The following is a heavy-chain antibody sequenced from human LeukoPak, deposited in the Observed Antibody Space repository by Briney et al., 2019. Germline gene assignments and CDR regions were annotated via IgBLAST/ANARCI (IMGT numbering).Heavy chain of an antibody. CDR3: ASPSGYYGSSGAFDI. D-gene: IGHD3-10*01. V-gene: IGHV3-7*03. Sequence: GGSLRLSCAASGLIFSSYWMSWVRQAPGKGLEWVANIKKDGSEKYYVDSVKGRFTISRDNAKNSLYLQMNSLRADDTAVYYCASPSGYYGSSGAFDIWGQGTMVTVSS. CDR2: IKKDGSEK. CDR1: GLIFSSYW. J-gene: IGHJ3*02.